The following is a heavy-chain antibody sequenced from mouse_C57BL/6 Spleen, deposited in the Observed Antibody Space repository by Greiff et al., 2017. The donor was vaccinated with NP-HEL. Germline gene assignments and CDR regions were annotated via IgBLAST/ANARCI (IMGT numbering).Heavy chain of an antibody. V-gene: IGHV5-4*03. Sequence: EVNVVESGGGLVKPGGSLKLSCAASGFTFSSYAMSWVRQTPEKRLEWVATISDGGSYTYYPDNVKGRFTISRDNAKNNLYLQMSHLKSEDTAMYYCANYYSNYDYYAMDYWGQGTSVTVSS. CDR3: ANYYSNYDYYAMDY. J-gene: IGHJ4*01. CDR1: GFTFSSYA. CDR2: ISDGGSYT. D-gene: IGHD2-5*01.